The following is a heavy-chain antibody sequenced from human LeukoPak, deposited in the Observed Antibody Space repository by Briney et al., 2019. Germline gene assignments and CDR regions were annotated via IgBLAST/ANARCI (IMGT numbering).Heavy chain of an antibody. CDR3: ARVGPPLVVVLVAATSLNLDY. V-gene: IGHV1-18*01. J-gene: IGHJ4*02. Sequence: VASLKVSCKPSGYTFTSYGNSWVRPAPGQGLECMGWSSAYNGNTNYTQKPQGRVTMTTDTSTSTAYMELRSLRSDDTAVYYCARVGPPLVVVLVAATSLNLDYWGQGTLVTVSS. CDR2: SSAYNGNT. D-gene: IGHD2-15*01. CDR1: GYTFTSYG.